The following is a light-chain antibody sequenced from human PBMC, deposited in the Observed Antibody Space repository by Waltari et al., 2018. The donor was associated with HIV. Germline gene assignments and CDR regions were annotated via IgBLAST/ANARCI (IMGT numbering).Light chain of an antibody. V-gene: IGKV2-28*01. J-gene: IGKJ1*01. CDR2: LGS. Sequence: DIVMTQSPLSLPVTPGEAASISCRSSQSLLHSNGYSYLDWYLQKPGQSPQLLIYLGSNRASGVPDRFSGSGSGTDFTLKISRVEAEDVGVYYCMQALQTPRTFGQGTKVEI. CDR1: QSLLHSNGYSY. CDR3: MQALQTPRT.